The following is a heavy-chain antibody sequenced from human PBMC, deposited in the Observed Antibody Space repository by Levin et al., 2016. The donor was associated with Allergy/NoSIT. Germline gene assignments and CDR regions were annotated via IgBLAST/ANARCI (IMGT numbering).Heavy chain of an antibody. Sequence: WVRQAPGQRLEWMGWISAGNAQTRYSQQFQGRLTITRDTSANIVNMELSSLRSEDTAVYYCARDVATTFGIWFDPWGQGTLVTVSS. J-gene: IGHJ5*02. D-gene: IGHD1-1*01. CDR2: ISAGNAQT. V-gene: IGHV1-3*01. CDR3: ARDVATTFGIWFDP.